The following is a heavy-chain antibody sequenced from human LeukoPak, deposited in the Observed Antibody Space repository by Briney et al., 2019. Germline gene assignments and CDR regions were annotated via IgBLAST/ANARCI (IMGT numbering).Heavy chain of an antibody. V-gene: IGHV3-74*01. Sequence: PGGSLRLSCAASGFTFSSYWMHWVRQAPGKGLVWVSRINSDGSSTSYADSVKGRFAISRDDAKSSLYLQMNSLTVEDTAVYYCARGHYEMDVWGQGTTVTVSS. J-gene: IGHJ6*02. CDR1: GFTFSSYW. CDR3: ARGHYEMDV. CDR2: INSDGSST.